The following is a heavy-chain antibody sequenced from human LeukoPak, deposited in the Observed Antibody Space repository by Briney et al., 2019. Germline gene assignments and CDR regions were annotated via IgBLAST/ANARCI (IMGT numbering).Heavy chain of an antibody. Sequence: GGSLRPSCAASGFTFSSYAMSWVRQAPGKGLEWVSAISDRSGSTKYADSVKGRFTISRDNSKNTLYLQMNSLRAEDTAVYYCAKGRIFTPNDAFDIWGQGTMVAVSS. D-gene: IGHD2-15*01. CDR1: GFTFSSYA. V-gene: IGHV3-23*01. CDR2: ISDRSGST. J-gene: IGHJ3*02. CDR3: AKGRIFTPNDAFDI.